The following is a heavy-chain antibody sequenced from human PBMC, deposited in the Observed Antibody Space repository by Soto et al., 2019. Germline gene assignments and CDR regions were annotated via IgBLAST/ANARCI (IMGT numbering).Heavy chain of an antibody. J-gene: IGHJ6*02. CDR2: ISAYNGNT. Sequence: ASVKVSCKASGYTFTSYGISWVRQAPGQGLEWMGWISAYNGNTNYAQKLQGRVTMTTDTSTSTAYMELRSLRSDDTAVYYCARDLDCSSTSCYYYYGMDVWGQGTTVTVSS. CDR3: ARDLDCSSTSCYYYYGMDV. CDR1: GYTFTSYG. D-gene: IGHD2-2*01. V-gene: IGHV1-18*01.